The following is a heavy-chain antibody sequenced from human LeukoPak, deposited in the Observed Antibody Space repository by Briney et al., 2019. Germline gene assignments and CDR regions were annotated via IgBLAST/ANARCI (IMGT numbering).Heavy chain of an antibody. CDR3: ARDLGMGAFDI. CDR2: TRNKANSYTT. J-gene: IGHJ3*02. CDR1: GFTFSDHY. Sequence: PGGSLRLSCAASGFTFSDHYVDWVRQAPGKGLEWVGRTRNKANSYTTEYAASVKGRFTISRDDSKNSLYLQMNSLKTEDTAVYYCARDLGMGAFDIWGQGTMVTVSS. V-gene: IGHV3-72*01. D-gene: IGHD7-27*01.